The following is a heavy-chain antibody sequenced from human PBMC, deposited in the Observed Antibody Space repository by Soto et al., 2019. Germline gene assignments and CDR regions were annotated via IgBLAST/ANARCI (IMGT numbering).Heavy chain of an antibody. J-gene: IGHJ6*03. V-gene: IGHV3-15*01. CDR2: IKSKTDGGTT. Sequence: PGGSLRLSCAASGFTFSNAWMSWVRQAPGKGLEWVGRIKSKTDGGTTDYAAPVKGRFTISRDDSKNTLYLQMNSLKTEDTAVYYCTTHTPYDFWSGLPYYYYHMDVWARGTTVIVSS. CDR1: GFTFSNAW. CDR3: TTHTPYDFWSGLPYYYYHMDV. D-gene: IGHD3-3*01.